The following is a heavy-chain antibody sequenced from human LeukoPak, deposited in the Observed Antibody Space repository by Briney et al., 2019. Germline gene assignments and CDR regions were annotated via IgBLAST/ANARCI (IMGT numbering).Heavy chain of an antibody. Sequence: ASVKVSCKASGGTFSSYAISWVRQAPGQGLEWMGRIIPILGIANYAQKFQGRVTITADKSTSTAYMELSSLRSEDTAVYYCARGGSDCSGGSCYSNWFDPWGQGTLVTVSS. CDR2: IIPILGIA. D-gene: IGHD2-15*01. CDR3: ARGGSDCSGGSCYSNWFDP. V-gene: IGHV1-69*04. CDR1: GGTFSSYA. J-gene: IGHJ5*02.